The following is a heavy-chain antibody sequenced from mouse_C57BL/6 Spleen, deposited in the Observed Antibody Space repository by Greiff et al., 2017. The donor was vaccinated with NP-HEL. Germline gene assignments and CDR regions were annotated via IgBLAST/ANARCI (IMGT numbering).Heavy chain of an antibody. CDR3: ARMDSNYDAMDD. J-gene: IGHJ4*01. D-gene: IGHD2-5*01. Sequence: QVQLQQPGAELVMPGASVKLSCKASGYTFTSYWMHWVKQRPGQGLEWIGEIDPSDSYTNYNQKFKGKSTLTVDKSSSTAYMQLSSLTSEDSAVYYCARMDSNYDAMDDWGQGTSVTVSS. CDR2: IDPSDSYT. CDR1: GYTFTSYW. V-gene: IGHV1-69*01.